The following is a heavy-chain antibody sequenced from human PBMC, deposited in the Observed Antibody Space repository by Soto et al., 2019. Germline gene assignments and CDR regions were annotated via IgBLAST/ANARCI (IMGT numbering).Heavy chain of an antibody. CDR3: AKDFWATPNLAVAGTFDY. CDR2: ISGSGGST. Sequence: GGSLRLSCAASGFTFSSHAMSWVRQAPGKGLEWVSAISGSGGSTYYADSVKGRFTISRDNSKNTLYLQMNSLRAEDTAVYYCAKDFWATPNLAVAGTFDYWGQGTLVTVSS. J-gene: IGHJ4*02. D-gene: IGHD6-19*01. V-gene: IGHV3-23*01. CDR1: GFTFSSHA.